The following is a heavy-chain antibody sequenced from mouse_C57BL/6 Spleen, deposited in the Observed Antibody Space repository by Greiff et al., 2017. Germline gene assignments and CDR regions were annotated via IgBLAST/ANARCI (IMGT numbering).Heavy chain of an antibody. J-gene: IGHJ3*01. V-gene: IGHV1-82*01. Sequence: VQLQQSGPELVKPGASVKISCKASGYAFSSSWMNWVKQRPGKGLEWIGRIYPGDGDTNYNGKFKGKATLTADKSSSTAYMQLSSLTSEDSAVYFCARFGWAYYSNCWGQGTLVTVSA. CDR3: ARFGWAYYSNC. CDR2: IYPGDGDT. D-gene: IGHD2-5*01. CDR1: GYAFSSSW.